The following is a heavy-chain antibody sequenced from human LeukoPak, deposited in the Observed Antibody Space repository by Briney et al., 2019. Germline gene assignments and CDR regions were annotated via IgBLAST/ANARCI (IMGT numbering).Heavy chain of an antibody. J-gene: IGHJ6*03. D-gene: IGHD2-2*02. V-gene: IGHV1-18*01. CDR2: ISAYNNNT. CDR1: GYTFTNYG. Sequence: ASVKVSCKASGYTFTNYGISWVRLAPGQGLEWMGWISAYNNNTTYAQKFQGRVTMTRDMSTSTVYLDLSSLRSEDTAVYYCARVAAEVVGLPGAIGFGWLRRDYYYMDVWGKGTTVTVSS. CDR3: ARVAAEVVGLPGAIGFGWLRRDYYYMDV.